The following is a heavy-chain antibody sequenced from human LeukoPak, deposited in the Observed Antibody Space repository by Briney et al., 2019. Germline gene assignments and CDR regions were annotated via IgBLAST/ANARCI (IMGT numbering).Heavy chain of an antibody. J-gene: IGHJ4*02. V-gene: IGHV3-9*01. CDR2: ISWNSGSI. CDR1: GFTFDDYA. Sequence: GGSLRLSCAASGFTFDDYAMHWVRQAPGKGLEWVSGISWNSGSIGYADSVKGRFTISRDNAKNSLYLQMNSLRAEDTALYYCAKDIGHYYDSSGYHDYWGQGTLVTVSS. CDR3: AKDIGHYYDSSGYHDY. D-gene: IGHD3-22*01.